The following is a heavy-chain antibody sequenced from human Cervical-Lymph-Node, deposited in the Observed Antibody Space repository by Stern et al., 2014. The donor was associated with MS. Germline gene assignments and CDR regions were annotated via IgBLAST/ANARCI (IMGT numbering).Heavy chain of an antibody. V-gene: IGHV3-33*01. J-gene: IGHJ6*02. Sequence: VQLVESGGGVVQPGRSLRLSCAASGFNFSSFGMHWVRQAPGKGLEWVAVIWYDGSNNDYAASVKGRFTISRDNSKNMLYLQMNSLRAEDTAIYYCGRDRYYNFWSGYYGGMDVWGHGTTVTVSS. CDR1: GFNFSSFG. CDR2: IWYDGSNN. D-gene: IGHD3-3*01. CDR3: GRDRYYNFWSGYYGGMDV.